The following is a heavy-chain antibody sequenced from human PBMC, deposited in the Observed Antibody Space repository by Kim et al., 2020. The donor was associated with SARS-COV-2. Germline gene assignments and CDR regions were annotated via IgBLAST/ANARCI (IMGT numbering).Heavy chain of an antibody. V-gene: IGHV4-61*01. J-gene: IGHJ6*01. Sequence: SETLSLTCTVSGGSVSSGSYYWSWIRQPPGKGLEWIGYIYYSVSTNYNPSLKSRVTISVDTSKNQFSLKLSSVTAADTAVYYCAREDSGWNDSGRNFDY. CDR2: IYYSVST. CDR3: AREDSGWNDSGRNFDY. CDR1: GGSVSSGSYY. D-gene: IGHD1-1*01.